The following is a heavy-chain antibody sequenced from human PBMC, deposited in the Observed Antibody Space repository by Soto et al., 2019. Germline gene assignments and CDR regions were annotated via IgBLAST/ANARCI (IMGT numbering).Heavy chain of an antibody. D-gene: IGHD1-26*01. CDR2: IYHSGIT. V-gene: IGHV4-61*03. Sequence: QVQLQESGPGVVKSSETLSLTCAVSGGSVSSETHFWSWIRQPPGKALEWIGYIYHSGITNSNPSLKGRLTISVDKSQNHFSLSLASVTAADTAIYYCAREDMSGTYYFDSWGQGTLVTVSS. CDR1: GGSVSSETHF. J-gene: IGHJ4*02. CDR3: AREDMSGTYYFDS.